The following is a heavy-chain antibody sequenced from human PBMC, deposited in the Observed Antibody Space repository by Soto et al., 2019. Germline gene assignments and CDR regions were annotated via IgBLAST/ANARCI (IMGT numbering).Heavy chain of an antibody. J-gene: IGHJ6*02. V-gene: IGHV3-7*05. D-gene: IGHD5-18*01. CDR2: IKQDGSEK. Sequence: GGSLRLSCAASGFTFSSYWMSWVRQAPGKGLEWVANIKQDGSEKYYVDSVKGRFTISRDNAKNSLYLQMNSLRAEDTAVYYCARDREAMVFHYYYYGMDVWGQGTTVTVSS. CDR1: GFTFSSYW. CDR3: ARDREAMVFHYYYYGMDV.